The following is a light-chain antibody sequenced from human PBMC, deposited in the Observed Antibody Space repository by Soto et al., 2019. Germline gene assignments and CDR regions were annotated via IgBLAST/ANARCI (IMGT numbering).Light chain of an antibody. J-gene: IGLJ2*01. CDR1: SGDIGTYNF. CDR2: EVS. Sequence: QSALTQPASVSGSPGQSITISCTGTSGDIGTYNFVSWYQQHPGKAPQLMMFEVSNRPFGVSNRFSGSKSGNTASLTISGLQAEDEADYYCSSYTRSSTFVIFGGGTKLPVL. V-gene: IGLV2-14*01. CDR3: SSYTRSSTFVI.